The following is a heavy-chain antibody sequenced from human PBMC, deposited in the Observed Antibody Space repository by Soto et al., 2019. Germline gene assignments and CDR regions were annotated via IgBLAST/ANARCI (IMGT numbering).Heavy chain of an antibody. D-gene: IGHD6-13*01. CDR1: GFTFGSYG. J-gene: IGHJ4*02. Sequence: PGGSLSLSCAASGFTFGSYGMHWVRQAPGKGLEWVAVISYDGSNKYYADSVKGRFTISRDNSKNTLYLQMNSLRAEDTAVYYCAKSDRLFFQRGYSSSWYGFDYWGQGTLVTVSS. CDR3: AKSDRLFFQRGYSSSWYGFDY. CDR2: ISYDGSNK. V-gene: IGHV3-30*18.